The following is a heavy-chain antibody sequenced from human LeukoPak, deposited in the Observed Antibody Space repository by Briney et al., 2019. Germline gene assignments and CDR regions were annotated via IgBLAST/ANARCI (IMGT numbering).Heavy chain of an antibody. CDR2: ISYDGSNK. Sequence: PGGSLRLSCAASGFTFSTYAMHWVRQAPGKGLEWVAVISYDGSNKYYADSVKGRFTISRDNSQDTLYLQMNSLRAEDTAVYYCARGLGIDYMDVWGKGTTVTVSS. D-gene: IGHD2-21*01. CDR3: ARGLGIDYMDV. V-gene: IGHV3-30*04. J-gene: IGHJ6*03. CDR1: GFTFSTYA.